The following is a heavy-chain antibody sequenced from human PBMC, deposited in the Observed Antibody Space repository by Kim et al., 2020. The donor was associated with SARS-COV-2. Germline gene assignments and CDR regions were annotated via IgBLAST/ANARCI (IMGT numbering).Heavy chain of an antibody. CDR3: ARDGVFGQGAYFDY. Sequence: ADPVKGRFTISRDNSKNTLYLQMNSLRAEDTAVYYCARDGVFGQGAYFDYWGQGTLVTVSS. J-gene: IGHJ4*02. D-gene: IGHD3-10*01. V-gene: IGHV3-30*07.